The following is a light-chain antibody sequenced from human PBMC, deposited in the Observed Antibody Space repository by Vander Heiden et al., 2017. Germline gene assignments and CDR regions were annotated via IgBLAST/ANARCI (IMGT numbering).Light chain of an antibody. CDR1: QSVLYSSNNKNY. J-gene: IGKJ4*01. V-gene: IGKV4-1*01. Sequence: DIVMTQSPDSLAVFLGERATIHCQSSQSVLYSSNNKNYLAWYQQKPGQPPKLLIYWASTREAGVPDRFSGSGSGTDFTLTISSLQAEDVAVYYCQQYYSTPLTFGGGTKVEIK. CDR2: WAS. CDR3: QQYYSTPLT.